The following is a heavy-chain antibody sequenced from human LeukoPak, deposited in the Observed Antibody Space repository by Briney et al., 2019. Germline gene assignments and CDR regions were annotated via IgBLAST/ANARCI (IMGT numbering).Heavy chain of an antibody. CDR1: GFTFDDYA. D-gene: IGHD5-12*01. CDR2: ISWNSGSI. Sequence: PGGSLRLSCTASGFTFDDYAMQWVRQAPGKGLEWVSGISWNSGSIGYADSVKGRFTISRDNAKNSLYLQMNSLRSEDTALYYCAKCNSKYRYSGFDYWGQGILVTVSS. J-gene: IGHJ4*02. CDR3: AKCNSKYRYSGFDY. V-gene: IGHV3-9*01.